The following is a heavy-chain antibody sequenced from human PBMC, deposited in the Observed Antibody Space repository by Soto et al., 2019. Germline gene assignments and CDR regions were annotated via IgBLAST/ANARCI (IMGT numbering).Heavy chain of an antibody. J-gene: IGHJ5*02. CDR3: ARGGFELRFLEWLIGWFDP. CDR1: GFTFTSSA. V-gene: IGHV1-58*01. D-gene: IGHD3-3*01. CDR2: IVVGSGNT. Sequence: GASVKVSCKASGFTFTSSAVQWVRQARGQRLEWIGWIVVGSGNTNYAQKFQERVTITRDMSTSTAYMELSSLRSEDTAVYYCARGGFELRFLEWLIGWFDPWGQGTLVTVSS.